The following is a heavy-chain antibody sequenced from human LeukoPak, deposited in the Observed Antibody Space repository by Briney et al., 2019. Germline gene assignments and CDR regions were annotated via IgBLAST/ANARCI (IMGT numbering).Heavy chain of an antibody. CDR3: ASHVTVLGTRGFDF. V-gene: IGHV4-4*02. CDR1: GDSITSHSW. CDR2: VHHGGAS. D-gene: IGHD6-19*01. J-gene: IGHJ4*02. Sequence: SGTLSLTCAVSGDSITSHSWWSWVRQPPGKGLEWIGEVHHGGASNYDPSLESRVNISVDKSKNRFSLNLRSVTAADTATYYCASHVTVLGTRGFDFWGRGTLVTVS.